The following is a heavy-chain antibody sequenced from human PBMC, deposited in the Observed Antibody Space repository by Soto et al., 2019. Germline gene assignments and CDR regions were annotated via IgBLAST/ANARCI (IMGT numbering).Heavy chain of an antibody. CDR1: GFTFSSYP. J-gene: IGHJ6*03. D-gene: IGHD4-17*01. Sequence: EVQLVESGGKWVQPGGSLRLSCSAFGFTFSSYPLHWVRQAPGKGLEYVSTISRDGRNTYFADSVKGRFTISRDNSENSLYLHMSSLRVEDTAVYYCAKGGDYGDYGIYMDVWGKGTTVTVSS. V-gene: IGHV3-64D*08. CDR3: AKGGDYGDYGIYMDV. CDR2: ISRDGRNT.